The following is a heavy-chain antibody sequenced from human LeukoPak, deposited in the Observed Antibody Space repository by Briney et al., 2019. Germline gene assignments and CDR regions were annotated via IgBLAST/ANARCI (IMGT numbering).Heavy chain of an antibody. CDR2: LYGDGNR. V-gene: IGHV3-53*01. D-gene: IGHD1-14*01. CDR3: ARGVEPLAANTLAY. CDR1: GFTVITND. J-gene: IGHJ4*02. Sequence: GGSLRLSCAASGFTVITNDMTWVRQAPGKGLEWVSVLYGDGNRKYADSVQGRFTISRDNSKNTLYLEMNSLSPDDTAVYYCARGVEPLAANTLAYWGQGTLVTVSS.